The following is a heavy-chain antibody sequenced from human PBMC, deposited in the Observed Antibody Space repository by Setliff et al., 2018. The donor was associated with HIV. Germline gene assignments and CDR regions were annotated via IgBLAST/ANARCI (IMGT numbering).Heavy chain of an antibody. V-gene: IGHV3-21*06. CDR1: GFTFSSYS. Sequence: NPGGSLRLSCAASGFTFSSYSMNWVRQAPGKGLEWVSSISSSSDYIYYADSLKGRFTISRDNAKNSLYLQMNSLRAEDTAVYYCARAGDVLQFLEWLPRDFDYWGQGTLVTVSS. CDR2: ISSSSDYI. CDR3: ARAGDVLQFLEWLPRDFDY. J-gene: IGHJ4*02. D-gene: IGHD3-3*01.